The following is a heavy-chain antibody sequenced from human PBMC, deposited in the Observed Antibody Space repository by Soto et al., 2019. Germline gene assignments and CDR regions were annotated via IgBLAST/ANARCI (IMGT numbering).Heavy chain of an antibody. Sequence: QVQLVQSGAEVKKPGSSVKVSCKASGGTFSSYTISWVRQAPGQGLEWMGRIIPILGIANYAQKFQGRVTITADKSTSTAYIELSSLRSEDTAVYYCARDRSDGDYDYWGQGTLVTVSS. J-gene: IGHJ4*02. D-gene: IGHD4-17*01. CDR3: ARDRSDGDYDY. CDR2: IIPILGIA. CDR1: GGTFSSYT. V-gene: IGHV1-69*08.